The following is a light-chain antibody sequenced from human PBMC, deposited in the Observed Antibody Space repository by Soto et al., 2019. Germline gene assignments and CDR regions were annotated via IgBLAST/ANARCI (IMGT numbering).Light chain of an antibody. CDR1: QSVSSNS. J-gene: IGKJ1*01. V-gene: IGKV3-20*01. Sequence: EIVLTQSPGTLSLSPGERATLSCRASQSVSSNSLAWFQHKSGQPPRLLIYAASRRATGIPGRFSGSGSGTDFTLTISRLEPEDFAVYYCHQFGSSPPRTFGQGTKVEIK. CDR3: HQFGSSPPRT. CDR2: AAS.